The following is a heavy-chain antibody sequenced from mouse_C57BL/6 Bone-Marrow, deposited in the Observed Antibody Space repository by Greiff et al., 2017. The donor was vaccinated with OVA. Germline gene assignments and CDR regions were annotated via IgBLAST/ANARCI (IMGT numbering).Heavy chain of an antibody. CDR1: GYTFTSYW. D-gene: IGHD2-3*01. CDR3: ARKWLLWFAY. CDR2: IHPNSGST. Sequence: QVQLQQPGAELVKPGASVKLSCKASGYTFTSYWMHWVKQRPGQGLEWIGMIHPNSGSTNYNEKFKSKATLTVDKSSSTAYMQLSSLTSEDSAVYYCARKWLLWFAYWGQGTLVTVSA. J-gene: IGHJ3*01. V-gene: IGHV1-64*01.